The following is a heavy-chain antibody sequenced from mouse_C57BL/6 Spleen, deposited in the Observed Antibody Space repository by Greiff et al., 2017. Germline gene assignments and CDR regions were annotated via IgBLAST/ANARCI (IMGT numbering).Heavy chain of an antibody. CDR1: GYTFTSYW. Sequence: QVQLQQPGAELVKPGASVKLSCKASGYTFTSYWMQWVKQRPGQGLEWIGEIDPSDSYTNYNQKFKGKATLTVDTSSSTASMQLSSLTSEDSAVYYCARRNYYGSSYPFAYWGQGTLVTVSA. J-gene: IGHJ3*01. D-gene: IGHD1-1*01. CDR3: ARRNYYGSSYPFAY. CDR2: IDPSDSYT. V-gene: IGHV1-50*01.